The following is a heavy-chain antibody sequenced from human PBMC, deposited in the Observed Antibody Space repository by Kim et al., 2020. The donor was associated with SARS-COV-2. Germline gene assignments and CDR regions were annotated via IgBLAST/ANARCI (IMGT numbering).Heavy chain of an antibody. Sequence: SVKVSCKASGFTFTSSAVQWVRQARGQRLEWIGWIVVGSGNTNYAQKFQERVTITRDMSTSTAYMELSSLRSEDTAVYYCAAPLDAGGDTAMVWYYYGMDVWGQGTTVTVSS. CDR2: IVVGSGNT. V-gene: IGHV1-58*01. CDR3: AAPLDAGGDTAMVWYYYGMDV. CDR1: GFTFTSSA. J-gene: IGHJ6*02. D-gene: IGHD5-18*01.